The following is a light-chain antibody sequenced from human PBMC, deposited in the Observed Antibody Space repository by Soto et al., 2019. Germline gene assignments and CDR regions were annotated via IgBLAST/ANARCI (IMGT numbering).Light chain of an antibody. J-gene: IGKJ4*01. CDR1: QSVSSN. CDR2: GAY. Sequence: EIVMTQSPATLSVSPGERATLSCRASQSVSSNLAWYQQKPGQAPRLLIYGAYTRATGIPARFSGSGSGTEFTLTISSLQSEDFAVYYCKQSNNWPDTFGGGTKVDI. V-gene: IGKV3-15*01. CDR3: KQSNNWPDT.